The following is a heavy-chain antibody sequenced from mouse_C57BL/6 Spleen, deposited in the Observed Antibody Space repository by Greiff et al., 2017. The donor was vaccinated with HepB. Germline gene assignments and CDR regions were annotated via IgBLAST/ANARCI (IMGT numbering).Heavy chain of an antibody. CDR3: ASGDDFFLFAY. V-gene: IGHV1-55*01. CDR2: IYPGSGST. Sequence: VQLQQSGAELVKPGASVKMSCTASGYTFTSYWITWVKQRPGQGLEWIGDIYPGSGSTNYNEKFKSKATLTVYTSSSTAYMQLSSQTSEDSAVYYCASGDDFFLFAYWGQGTLVTVSA. J-gene: IGHJ3*01. CDR1: GYTFTSYW. D-gene: IGHD2-4*01.